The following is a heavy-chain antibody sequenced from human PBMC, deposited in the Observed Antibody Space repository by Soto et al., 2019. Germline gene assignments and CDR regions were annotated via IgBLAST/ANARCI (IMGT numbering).Heavy chain of an antibody. J-gene: IGHJ4*02. CDR2: INHSGST. CDR1: GGSFSGYY. V-gene: IGHV4-34*01. D-gene: IGHD2-8*02. CDR3: ARDKITGLFDY. Sequence: PSETLSLTCAVYGGSFSGYYWTWIRQPPGTGLEWIGEINHSGSTNYSPSLKSRVTISVDTSKNQFSLKLTSVTGADTAVYYCARDKITGLFDYWGQGTLVTVSS.